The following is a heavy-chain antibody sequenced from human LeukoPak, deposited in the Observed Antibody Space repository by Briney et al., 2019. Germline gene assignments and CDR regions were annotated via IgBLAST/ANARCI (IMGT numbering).Heavy chain of an antibody. D-gene: IGHD3-22*01. V-gene: IGHV4-34*01. CDR2: INHSGST. CDR3: ARLFVFGDSSGPDAFDI. Sequence: PSETLSLTCAVYGGSFSGYYWSWIRQPPGKGLEWIGEINHSGSTNYNPSLKSRVTISVDTSKNQFSLKLSSVTAADTAVYYCARLFVFGDSSGPDAFDIWGQGTMVTVSS. J-gene: IGHJ3*02. CDR1: GGSFSGYY.